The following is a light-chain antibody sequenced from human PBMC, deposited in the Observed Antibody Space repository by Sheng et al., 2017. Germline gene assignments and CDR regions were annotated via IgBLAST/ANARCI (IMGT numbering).Light chain of an antibody. CDR2: GAH. CDR1: QDIDNS. CDR3: QQYYGTPPIT. Sequence: DIQMTQSPSSLSASVGDRVTITCRASQDIDNSLAWYQQKPGKAPKLLLYGAHTLESGVPSRFSGGGSGTDYTLTISGLQPEDLATYYCQQYYGTPPITFGQGTKLEIK. V-gene: IGKV1-NL1*01. J-gene: IGKJ2*01.